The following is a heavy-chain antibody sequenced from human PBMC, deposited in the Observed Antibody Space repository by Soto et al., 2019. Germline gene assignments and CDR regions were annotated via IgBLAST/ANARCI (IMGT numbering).Heavy chain of an antibody. V-gene: IGHV3-33*01. J-gene: IGHJ4*02. CDR2: IWYDGSNK. Sequence: AGGSLRLSCAASGFTFSSYGMHWVRQAPGKGLEWVAVIWYDGSNKYYADSVKGRFTISRDNSKNTLYLQMNSLRAEDTAVYYCARDPGYSLTLHGADYWGQGTLVTVSS. D-gene: IGHD5-12*01. CDR1: GFTFSSYG. CDR3: ARDPGYSLTLHGADY.